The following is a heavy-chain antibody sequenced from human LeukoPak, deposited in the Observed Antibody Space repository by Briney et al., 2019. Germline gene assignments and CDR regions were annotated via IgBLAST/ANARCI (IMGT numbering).Heavy chain of an antibody. CDR2: INPNSGGT. V-gene: IGHV1-2*02. CDR1: GYTFTGYY. Sequence: GASVKVSCKASGYTFTGYYMHWVRQAPGQGLEWMGWINPNSGGTYYAQKFQGSVTMTRDMSISTAYMELSRLKSDDTAVYYCARGRRILVGDTNAGDYFDYWGQGTLVTVSS. D-gene: IGHD1-26*01. J-gene: IGHJ4*02. CDR3: ARGRRILVGDTNAGDYFDY.